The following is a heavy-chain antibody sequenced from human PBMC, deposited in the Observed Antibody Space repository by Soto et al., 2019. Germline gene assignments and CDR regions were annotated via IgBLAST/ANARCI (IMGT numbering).Heavy chain of an antibody. CDR3: AKWGTRGLTYYYDSSGARRAFDI. D-gene: IGHD3-22*01. CDR1: GFTFSSYA. CDR2: ISGSGGST. V-gene: IGHV3-23*01. Sequence: GGSLRLSWAASGFTFSSYAMSWVRQAPGKGLEWVSAISGSGGSTYYADSVKGRFTISRDNSKNTLYLQMNSLRAEDTAVYYCAKWGTRGLTYYYDSSGARRAFDIWGQGTMVTVSS. J-gene: IGHJ3*02.